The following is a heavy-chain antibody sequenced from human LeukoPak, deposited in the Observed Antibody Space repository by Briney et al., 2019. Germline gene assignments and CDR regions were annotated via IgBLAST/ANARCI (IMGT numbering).Heavy chain of an antibody. CDR3: AKERLGDLSPEDH. Sequence: GGSLRLSCAVSGFTFGTCAMSWVRQAPGKGLEWVSGISGNGAHTYYADSVKGRFTISRDKSKNTLYLQMRSLRAEDTAIYYCAKERLGDLSPEDHWGQGTQVIVSS. J-gene: IGHJ4*02. D-gene: IGHD3-16*02. CDR2: ISGNGAHT. V-gene: IGHV3-23*01. CDR1: GFTFGTCA.